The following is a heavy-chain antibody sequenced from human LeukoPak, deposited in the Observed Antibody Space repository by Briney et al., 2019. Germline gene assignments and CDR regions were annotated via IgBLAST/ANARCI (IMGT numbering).Heavy chain of an antibody. J-gene: IGHJ5*02. D-gene: IGHD3-22*01. Sequence: ASVKVSCKASGGTFSSYAISWVRQAPGQGLEWMGGIIPIFGTANYAQKFQGRVTITADESTSTAYMELSSPRSEDTAAYYCARGGYDSSGYYLNWFDPWGQGTLVTVSS. CDR3: ARGGYDSSGYYLNWFDP. V-gene: IGHV1-69*01. CDR1: GGTFSSYA. CDR2: IIPIFGTA.